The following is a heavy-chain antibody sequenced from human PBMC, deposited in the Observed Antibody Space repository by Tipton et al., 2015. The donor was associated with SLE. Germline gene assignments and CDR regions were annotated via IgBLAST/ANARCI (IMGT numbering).Heavy chain of an antibody. CDR1: GFTFSDYE. Sequence: GSLRLSCAASGFTFSDYEVNWVRQSPGKGLEWISYIGPGGNTIYYADSVRGRFTISRHNSKNSLYLQMNSLRSEDTAVYYCAAGEYSYGYAFNIWGQGTMVTVSS. D-gene: IGHD5-18*01. CDR2: IGPGGNTI. V-gene: IGHV3-48*03. CDR3: AAGEYSYGYAFNI. J-gene: IGHJ3*02.